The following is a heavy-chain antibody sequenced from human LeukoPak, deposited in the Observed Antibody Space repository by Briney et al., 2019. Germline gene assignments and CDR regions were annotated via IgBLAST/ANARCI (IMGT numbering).Heavy chain of an antibody. D-gene: IGHD3-3*01. J-gene: IGHJ4*02. Sequence: SETLSLTCTVSGGSLRSYYWSWIRQPPGKGLEWIGYIYYSGSTNYNPSLKSRVTISVNTSKNQFSLRLSSVTAADTAVYYCAKKYYDFWSGQYYFDYWGQGTLVTVSS. CDR3: AKKYYDFWSGQYYFDY. V-gene: IGHV4-59*01. CDR2: IYYSGST. CDR1: GGSLRSYY.